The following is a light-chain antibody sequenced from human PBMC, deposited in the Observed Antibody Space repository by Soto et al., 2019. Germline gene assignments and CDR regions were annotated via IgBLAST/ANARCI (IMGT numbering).Light chain of an antibody. CDR1: QSVSSSY. CDR3: QQYGSSPFT. V-gene: IGKV3-20*01. J-gene: IGKJ3*01. Sequence: EIVLTQSPGTLSLSPGERATLSCRASQSVSSSYLAWYQQKPGQAPRLLIYGASSRATGIPDRFSGSGSGTDFTIIISRLEGADFAVYYCQQYGSSPFTFGPGTKVDIK. CDR2: GAS.